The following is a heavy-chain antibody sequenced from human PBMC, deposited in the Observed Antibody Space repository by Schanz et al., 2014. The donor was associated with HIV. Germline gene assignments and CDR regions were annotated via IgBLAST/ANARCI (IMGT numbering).Heavy chain of an antibody. J-gene: IGHJ4*02. CDR2: ISYDGGSE. Sequence: QAQLVESGGGVVQPGGSLRLSCEASGFSFRTHGMHWVRQTPSKGLEWVAVISYDGGSEYYADSVKGRFSVSRDNDKNSVYLQMNSLRDEDTAVYYCARGEWLVDFWGQGTLVTVSS. CDR3: ARGEWLVDF. V-gene: IGHV3-30*03. D-gene: IGHD6-19*01. CDR1: GFSFRTHG.